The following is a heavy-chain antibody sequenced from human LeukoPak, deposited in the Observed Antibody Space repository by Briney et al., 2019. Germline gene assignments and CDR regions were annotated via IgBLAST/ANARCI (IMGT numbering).Heavy chain of an antibody. Sequence: PGRSLRLSCAASGFTFSSYGMHWVRQAPGKGLEWVAVIWYDGSNKYYADSVKGRFTISRDNSKNTLYLQMNRLRAEDTAVYYCARGALGYFTSSLVYYFDFWGEGTLVTVSS. D-gene: IGHD2-2*01. CDR3: ARGALGYFTSSLVYYFDF. J-gene: IGHJ4*02. CDR1: GFTFSSYG. CDR2: IWYDGSNK. V-gene: IGHV3-33*01.